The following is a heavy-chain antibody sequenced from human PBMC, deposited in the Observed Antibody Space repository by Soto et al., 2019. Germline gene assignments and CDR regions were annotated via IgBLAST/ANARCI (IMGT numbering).Heavy chain of an antibody. J-gene: IGHJ4*02. Sequence: SETLSLTCTVSGGSISSGGYYWSWIRQHPGKGLEWIGYIYYSGSTYYNPSLKSRVTISVDTSKNQFSLKLSSVTAADTAVYYCAREQTYYDFWSGYYRGVYFDYWGQGTLVTVSS. D-gene: IGHD3-3*01. CDR3: AREQTYYDFWSGYYRGVYFDY. CDR1: GGSISSGGYY. CDR2: IYYSGST. V-gene: IGHV4-31*03.